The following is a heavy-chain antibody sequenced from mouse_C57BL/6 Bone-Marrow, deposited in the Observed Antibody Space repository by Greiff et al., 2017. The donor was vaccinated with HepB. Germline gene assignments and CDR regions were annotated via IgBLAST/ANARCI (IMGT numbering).Heavy chain of an antibody. CDR1: GFTFSDYG. D-gene: IGHD1-1*01. CDR3: ARSGLRGWYFDV. J-gene: IGHJ1*03. V-gene: IGHV5-15*01. Sequence: EVKLMVSGGGLLQPGGSLKLSCAASGFTFSDYGMAWVRQAPWKVPEWLAFISNLAYSIYYADTVTGRFTISRENAKHTLYLEMSSLRSEDTAMYYCARSGLRGWYFDVWGTGTTVTVSS. CDR2: ISNLAYSI.